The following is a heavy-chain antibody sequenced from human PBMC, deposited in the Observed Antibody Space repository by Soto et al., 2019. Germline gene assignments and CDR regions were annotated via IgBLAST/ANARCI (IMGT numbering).Heavy chain of an antibody. V-gene: IGHV3-30*18. Sequence: GGSLRLSCAASGFTFSSYGMHWVRQAPGKGLEWVAVISYDGSNKYYADSVKGRFTISRDNSKNTLYLQMNSLRAEDTAVYYCAKLIPGQYDFWSGYPIAEKYNWFDPWGQGTLVTVSS. CDR3: AKLIPGQYDFWSGYPIAEKYNWFDP. D-gene: IGHD3-3*01. J-gene: IGHJ5*02. CDR2: ISYDGSNK. CDR1: GFTFSSYG.